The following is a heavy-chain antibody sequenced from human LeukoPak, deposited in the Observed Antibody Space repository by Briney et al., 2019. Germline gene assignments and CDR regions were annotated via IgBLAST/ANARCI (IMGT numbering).Heavy chain of an antibody. CDR3: ARSELGYNYYYMDV. CDR1: GFTFSSYS. D-gene: IGHD3-10*01. Sequence: GGSLRLSCAASGFTFSSYSMNWVRQAPGKGLEWVSSISSSSSYIYYADSVKGRFTISRDNAKKSLYLQMNSLRAEDTAVYYCARSELGYNYYYMDVWGKGTTVTISS. CDR2: ISSSSSYI. J-gene: IGHJ6*03. V-gene: IGHV3-21*01.